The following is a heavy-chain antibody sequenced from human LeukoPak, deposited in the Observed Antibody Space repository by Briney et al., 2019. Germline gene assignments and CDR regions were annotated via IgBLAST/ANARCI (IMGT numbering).Heavy chain of an antibody. J-gene: IGHJ4*02. V-gene: IGHV3-48*03. CDR2: ISSSGSTI. Sequence: GGSLRLSCAASGFTFSTYEMTWVRQSPGKGLEWVSYISSSGSTIYYADSVKGRFTISRDNAKNSLYLQMNSLRPEDTAIYYCARGGRCSGDNCYATLYDYWGQGTVVTVSS. CDR1: GFTFSTYE. D-gene: IGHD2-15*01. CDR3: ARGGRCSGDNCYATLYDY.